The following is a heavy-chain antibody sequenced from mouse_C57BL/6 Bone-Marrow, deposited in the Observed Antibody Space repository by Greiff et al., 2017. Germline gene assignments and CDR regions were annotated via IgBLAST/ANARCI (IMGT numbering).Heavy chain of an antibody. CDR2: IHPNSGST. V-gene: IGHV1-64*01. CDR1: GYTFTSYW. D-gene: IGHD1-1*01. Sequence: QVQLQQPGAELVKPGASVKLSCKASGYTFTSYWMHWVKQRPGQGLEWIGMIHPNSGSTNYNEKFKSKATLTVYKSSSTAYMQLSSLPSEDSAVYYCARKNYYGSSYFDYWGQGTTLTVSS. J-gene: IGHJ2*01. CDR3: ARKNYYGSSYFDY.